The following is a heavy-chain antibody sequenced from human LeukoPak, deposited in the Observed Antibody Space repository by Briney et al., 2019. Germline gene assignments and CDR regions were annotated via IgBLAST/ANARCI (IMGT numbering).Heavy chain of an antibody. CDR2: ISWDSDSI. J-gene: IGHJ4*02. CDR1: GFIFDDYA. Sequence: PGGSLRLSCAASGFIFDDYAMHWVRQAPGKGLEWVSGISWDSDSIDYADTVKGRFTISRDNAKNSLYLQMNSLRAEDMALYYCARDMVGATTYWGQGTLVTVSS. V-gene: IGHV3-9*03. D-gene: IGHD1-26*01. CDR3: ARDMVGATTY.